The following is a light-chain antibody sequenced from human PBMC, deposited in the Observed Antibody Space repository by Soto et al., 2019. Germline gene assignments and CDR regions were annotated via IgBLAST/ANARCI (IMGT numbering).Light chain of an antibody. CDR1: QSVSSNY. CDR3: QQYGSSPNMYT. J-gene: IGKJ2*01. CDR2: AAS. V-gene: IGKV3-20*01. Sequence: EIVLTQSPGTLSLSPGERATLSCRASQSVSSNYVAWYQQIPGQAPRLVMYAASNRAAGIPDRFSGSGSGTDFTLTISRLEPEDFAVYYCQQYGSSPNMYTFGQGTKLEIK.